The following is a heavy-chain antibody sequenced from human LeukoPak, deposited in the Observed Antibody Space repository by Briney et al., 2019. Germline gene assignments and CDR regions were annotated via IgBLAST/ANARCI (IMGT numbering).Heavy chain of an antibody. CDR1: GYTFTGYY. Sequence: ASVKVSCKASGYTFTGYYMHWVRQAPGQGLEWMGWMNPNSGGTNYAQNFQGRVTMTRDTSISTAYMELSRLRSDDTAVYYCAMIVSGRYHFDYWGQGTLVTVSS. CDR3: AMIVSGRYHFDY. J-gene: IGHJ4*02. D-gene: IGHD1-26*01. V-gene: IGHV1-2*02. CDR2: MNPNSGGT.